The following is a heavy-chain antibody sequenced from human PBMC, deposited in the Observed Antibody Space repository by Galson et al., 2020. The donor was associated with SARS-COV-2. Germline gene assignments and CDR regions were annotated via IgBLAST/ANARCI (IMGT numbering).Heavy chain of an antibody. CDR1: GFSLSTSGMC. Sequence: ESGPTLVKPTQTLTLTCTFFGFSLSTSGMCVSWIRQPPGKALEWLARIDWDDDKYYSTSLKTRLTISKDTSKNQVVLTMTNMDPVDTATYYCARIQHGDDYYGMDVWGQGTTVTVSS. J-gene: IGHJ6*02. D-gene: IGHD4-17*01. V-gene: IGHV2-70*11. CDR2: IDWDDDK. CDR3: ARIQHGDDYYGMDV.